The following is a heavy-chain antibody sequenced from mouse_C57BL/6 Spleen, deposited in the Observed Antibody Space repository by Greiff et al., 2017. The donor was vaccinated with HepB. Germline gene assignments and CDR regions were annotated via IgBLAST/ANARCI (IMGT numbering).Heavy chain of an antibody. V-gene: IGHV14-1*01. J-gene: IGHJ3*01. CDR2: IDPEDGDT. CDR3: TTNYDSAWFAY. D-gene: IGHD2-4*01. CDR1: GFNIKDYY. Sequence: EVKLQQSGAELVRPGASVKLSCTASGFNIKDYYMHWVKQRPEQGLEWIGRIDPEDGDTEYAPKFQGKATMTADTSSNTAYLQLSSLTSEDTAVYYCTTNYDSAWFAYWGQGTLVTVSA.